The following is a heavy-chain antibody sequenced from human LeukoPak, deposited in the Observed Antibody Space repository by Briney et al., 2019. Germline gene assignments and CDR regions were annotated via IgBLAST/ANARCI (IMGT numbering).Heavy chain of an antibody. CDR2: IWYDGSNK. J-gene: IGHJ4*02. CDR3: ARDGSEHGGDCYFDY. Sequence: PGGSLRLSCAASGFTFSSYGMHWVRQAPGKGLEWVAVIWYDGSNKYYADSVKGRFTISRDNSKNTLYLQMNSLRAEDTAVYYCARDGSEHGGDCYFDYWGQGTLVTVSS. CDR1: GFTFSSYG. V-gene: IGHV3-33*01. D-gene: IGHD2-21*02.